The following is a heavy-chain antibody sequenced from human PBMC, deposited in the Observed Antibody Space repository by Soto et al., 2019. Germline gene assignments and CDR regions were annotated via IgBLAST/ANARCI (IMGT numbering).Heavy chain of an antibody. V-gene: IGHV6-1*01. D-gene: IGHD2-2*01. CDR3: SRAIECTRSTCMDV. CDR2: TYYRSKWHN. J-gene: IGHJ6*02. Sequence: SQTLSLTCAISGDSVSSNSAAWNWLRQSPWRGIEWLGRTYYRSKWHNNYAGSVKSRITINPDTSKNHFSLQLNSVTPEDTAVYYCSRAIECTRSTCMDVWGQGTTVSLSS. CDR1: GDSVSSNSAA.